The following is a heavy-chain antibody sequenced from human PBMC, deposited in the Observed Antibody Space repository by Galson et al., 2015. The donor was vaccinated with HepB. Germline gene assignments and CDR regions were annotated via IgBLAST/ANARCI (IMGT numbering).Heavy chain of an antibody. CDR2: ISSNGGST. CDR3: VESYASSWVRGVLNWFDP. J-gene: IGHJ5*02. V-gene: IGHV3-64D*06. Sequence: SLRLSCAASGFTFSSYAMHWVRQAPGKGLEYVSAISSNGGSTYYADSVKGRFTISRDNSKNTLYLQMSSLRAEDTAVYYCVESYASSWVRGVLNWFDPWGQGTLVTVSS. D-gene: IGHD3-10*01. CDR1: GFTFSSYA.